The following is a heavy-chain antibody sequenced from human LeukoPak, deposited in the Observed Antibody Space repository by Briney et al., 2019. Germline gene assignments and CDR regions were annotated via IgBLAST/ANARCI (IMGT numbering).Heavy chain of an antibody. D-gene: IGHD1-14*01. CDR3: ARDHSRNVGGLDAFDI. Sequence: PGGSLRLSCAASGFTFSDYYMSWIRQAPGKGLEWVSYISSSGSTIYYADSVKGRFTISRDNAKNPLYLQMNSLRAEDTAVYYCARDHSRNVGGLDAFDIWGQGTMVTHSS. CDR1: GFTFSDYY. J-gene: IGHJ3*02. CDR2: ISSSGSTI. V-gene: IGHV3-11*01.